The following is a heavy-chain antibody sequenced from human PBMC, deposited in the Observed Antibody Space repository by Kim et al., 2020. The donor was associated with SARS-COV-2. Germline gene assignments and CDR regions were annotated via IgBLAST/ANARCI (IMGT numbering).Heavy chain of an antibody. CDR2: INHSGST. D-gene: IGHD3-10*01. CDR3: AKERITMVRGVSDAFDI. V-gene: IGHV4-34*01. J-gene: IGHJ3*02. Sequence: SETLFLTCAVYGGSFSGYYWSWIRQPPGKGLEWIGEINHSGSTNYNPSLKSRVTISVDTSKNQFSLKLSSVTAADTAVYYCAKERITMVRGVSDAFDIWGQGTMVTVSS. CDR1: GGSFSGYY.